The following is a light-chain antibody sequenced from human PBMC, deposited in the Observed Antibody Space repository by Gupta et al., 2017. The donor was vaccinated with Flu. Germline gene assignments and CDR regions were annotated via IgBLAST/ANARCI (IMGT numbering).Light chain of an antibody. Sequence: EIVLTPSPATLSLSPGERATLSCRVSQGVNTNLARYQQKPGQAPRLLGHSASTRATGIPDRFSGSGSGTEFTLNISSMQSEDFAVYYCQQDNHGPRQTLGGGTRVEI. V-gene: IGKV3-15*01. J-gene: IGKJ4*01. CDR2: SAS. CDR1: QGVNTN. CDR3: QQDNHGPRQT.